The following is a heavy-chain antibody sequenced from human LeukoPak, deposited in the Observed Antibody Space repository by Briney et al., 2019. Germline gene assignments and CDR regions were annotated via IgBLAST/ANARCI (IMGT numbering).Heavy chain of an antibody. V-gene: IGHV3-48*02. CDR3: ARHDYGANAGDY. J-gene: IGHJ4*02. CDR1: GFTFSAYS. CDR2: IGTSTSTI. Sequence: GGSLRLSCAASGFTFSAYSMNWVCQAPRQGLEWVSYIGTSTSTIYYADSVKGRFTISRDNAKNSLYLQMNSLRDEDTAVYYCARHDYGANAGDYWGQGTLVTVSS. D-gene: IGHD4-23*01.